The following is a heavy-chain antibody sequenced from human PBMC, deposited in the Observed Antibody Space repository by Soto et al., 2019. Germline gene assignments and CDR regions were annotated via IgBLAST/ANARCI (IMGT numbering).Heavy chain of an antibody. CDR3: AMLGGWSGGSNDMDV. V-gene: IGHV3-72*01. CDR1: GLICSDDH. CDR2: IRRKANSYTT. D-gene: IGHD6-19*01. J-gene: IGHJ6*02. Sequence: EVELVESGGGLVQPGGSLRLSCAASGLICSDDHMDWVRQAPGKGLEWVGRIRRKANSYTTEYAASVKGRFTISRDDSKNSLYLQMNILKTEDTAVYYCAMLGGWSGGSNDMDVWGQGTTVTVSS.